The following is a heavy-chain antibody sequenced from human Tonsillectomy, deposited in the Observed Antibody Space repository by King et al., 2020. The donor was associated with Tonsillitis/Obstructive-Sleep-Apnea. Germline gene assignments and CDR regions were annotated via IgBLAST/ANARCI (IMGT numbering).Heavy chain of an antibody. V-gene: IGHV3-21*01. CDR3: ARVSDYDILTGYHYYYYMDV. J-gene: IGHJ6*03. CDR1: GFTFSSYS. D-gene: IGHD3-9*01. CDR2: ISSSSYI. Sequence: QLVESGGGLVKPGGSLSLSCAASGFTFSSYSMNWVRPAPGKGLEWVSSISSSSYIYYADSVKGRFTISRDNAKNSLYLQMNSLRAEDTAVYYCARVSDYDILTGYHYYYYMDVWGKGTTVTVSS.